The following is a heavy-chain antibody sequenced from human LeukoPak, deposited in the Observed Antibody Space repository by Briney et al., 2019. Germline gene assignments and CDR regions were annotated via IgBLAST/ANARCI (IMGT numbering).Heavy chain of an antibody. CDR1: GYTFTGYY. Sequence: ASVKVSCKASGYTFTGYYMHWARQAPGQGLEWMGLINPNSGGTNYAQKFQGRVTMARDTSISTAYMELSRLRSDDTAVYYCAREGGSHAFDIWGQGTMVTVSS. V-gene: IGHV1-2*02. CDR2: INPNSGGT. D-gene: IGHD3-10*01. CDR3: AREGGSHAFDI. J-gene: IGHJ3*02.